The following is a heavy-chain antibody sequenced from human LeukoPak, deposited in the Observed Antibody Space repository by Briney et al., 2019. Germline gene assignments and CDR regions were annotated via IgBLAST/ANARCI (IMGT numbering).Heavy chain of an antibody. D-gene: IGHD6-19*01. CDR2: ISWDGGST. CDR1: GFTFDDYT. CDR3: AAAVATYYYYGMDV. V-gene: IGHV3-43*01. J-gene: IGHJ6*02. Sequence: PGGSLRLSCAASGFTFDDYTMHWVRQAPGKGLEWVSLISWDGGSTYYADSVKGRFTISRDNSKNSLYLQMNSLRTEDTALYYCAAAVATYYYYGMDVWGQGTTVTVSS.